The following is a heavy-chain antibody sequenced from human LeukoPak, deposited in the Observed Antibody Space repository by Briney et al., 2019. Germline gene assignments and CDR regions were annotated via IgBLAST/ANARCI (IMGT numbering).Heavy chain of an antibody. CDR3: ARPLGSLKEYWWFDP. CDR2: INPNSGGT. D-gene: IGHD2/OR15-2a*01. Sequence: GASVKVSCKASGYTFTGYYMHWVRQAPGQGLEWMGWINPNSGGTNFAQYFQGRVTMTRDTSTSTVYMELSSLRSDDTAVYYCARPLGSLKEYWWFDPWGQGTLVTVSS. CDR1: GYTFTGYY. J-gene: IGHJ5*02. V-gene: IGHV1-2*02.